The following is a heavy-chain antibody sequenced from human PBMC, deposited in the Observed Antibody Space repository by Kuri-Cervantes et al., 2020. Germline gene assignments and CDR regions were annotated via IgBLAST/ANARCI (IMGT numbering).Heavy chain of an antibody. D-gene: IGHD3-9*01. Sequence: SVKVSCKASGGTFSSYAISWVRQAPGQGLEWMGGIIPIFGTANYAQKFQGRVTITTDESTSTAYMELSSLRSEDTAVYYCARDVIDQSGDSFILHYYMDVWGKGTTVTVSS. CDR1: GGTFSSYA. CDR2: IIPIFGTA. V-gene: IGHV1-69*05. CDR3: ARDVIDQSGDSFILHYYMDV. J-gene: IGHJ6*03.